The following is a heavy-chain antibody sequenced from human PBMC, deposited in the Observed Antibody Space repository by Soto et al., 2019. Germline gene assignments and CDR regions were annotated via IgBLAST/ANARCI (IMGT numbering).Heavy chain of an antibody. CDR1: GFTFSSYG. Sequence: PGGSLRLSCAASGFTFSSYGMHWVHQAPGKGLEWAAVISYDGNNKYYAESVKGRFTISRDTSKNTLYLQMNRLRPEDTAVYYCVADYVATDTFDIWGRGTMVTVSS. CDR2: ISYDGNNK. V-gene: IGHV3-30*03. CDR3: VADYVATDTFDI. D-gene: IGHD3-10*02. J-gene: IGHJ3*02.